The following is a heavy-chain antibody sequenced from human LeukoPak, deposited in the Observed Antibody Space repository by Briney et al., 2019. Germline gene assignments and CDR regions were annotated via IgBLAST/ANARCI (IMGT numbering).Heavy chain of an antibody. J-gene: IGHJ6*03. CDR2: ISSSGSAI. D-gene: IGHD5-18*01. CDR3: ASSRYSYGYFYYYYYMDV. Sequence: HTGGSLRLSCAASGFTFSSYEMNWVRQAPGKGLEWVSYISSSGSAIYYADSVKGRFTISRDNSKNTLYLQMNSLRAEDTAVYYCASSRYSYGYFYYYYYMDVWGKGTTVTISS. V-gene: IGHV3-48*03. CDR1: GFTFSSYE.